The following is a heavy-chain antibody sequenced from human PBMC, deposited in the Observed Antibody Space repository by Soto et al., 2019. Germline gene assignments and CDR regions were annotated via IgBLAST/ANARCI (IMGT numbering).Heavy chain of an antibody. Sequence: VSLKVSCKASGYTFTSYAMHWVRQAPGQRLEWMGWINAGNGNTKYSQKFQGRVTITRDTSASTAYMELSSLRSEDTAVYYCARDRNRNDFWSGYYGGYFDNWGQGTLVNVSS. D-gene: IGHD3-3*01. V-gene: IGHV1-3*01. CDR1: GYTFTSYA. CDR2: INAGNGNT. J-gene: IGHJ4*02. CDR3: ARDRNRNDFWSGYYGGYFDN.